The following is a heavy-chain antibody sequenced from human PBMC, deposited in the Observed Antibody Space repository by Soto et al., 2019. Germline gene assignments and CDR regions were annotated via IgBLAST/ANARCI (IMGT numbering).Heavy chain of an antibody. CDR3: ARAYYDILTGSHLSWFDP. CDR1: GGSFSGYY. V-gene: IGHV4-34*01. Sequence: PSETLSLTCAVYGGSFSGYYWSWIRQPPGKGLEWIGEINHSGSTRYSPSFQGQVTISADKSISTAYLQWSSLKASDTAMYYCARAYYDILTGSHLSWFDPWGQGTLVTVSS. CDR2: INHSGST. D-gene: IGHD3-9*01. J-gene: IGHJ5*02.